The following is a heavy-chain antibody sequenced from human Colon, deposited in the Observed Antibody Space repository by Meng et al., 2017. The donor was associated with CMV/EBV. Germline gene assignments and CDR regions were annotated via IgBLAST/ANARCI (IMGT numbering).Heavy chain of an antibody. CDR2: INSDGSST. V-gene: IGHV3-74*03. CDR1: KLTFSNYW. CDR3: ARDQLALYYYYGMDV. J-gene: IGHJ6*02. D-gene: IGHD6-13*01. Sequence: GGSLRLSCTATKLTFSNYWMHWVRRVPGKGLVWVSHINSDGSSTTYADSVKGRFTISRDNAKNSLYLQMNSLRAEDTAVYYCARDQLALYYYYGMDVWGQGTTVTVSS.